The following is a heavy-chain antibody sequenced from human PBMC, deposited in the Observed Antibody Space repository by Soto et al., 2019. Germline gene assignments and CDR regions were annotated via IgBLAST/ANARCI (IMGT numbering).Heavy chain of an antibody. CDR2: IYPSDSDI. Sequence: GESLTISCKGSGYNFTSYWIGWVRQLPGEGLEWMGVIYPSDSDISYSPSFQGKVTISADKSITTAYLQWSSLKAADTAIYYCVRSGTSSGRFSDYWGQATLVTFSA. V-gene: IGHV5-51*01. J-gene: IGHJ4*02. CDR1: GYNFTSYW. CDR3: VRSGTSSGRFSDY. D-gene: IGHD2-15*01.